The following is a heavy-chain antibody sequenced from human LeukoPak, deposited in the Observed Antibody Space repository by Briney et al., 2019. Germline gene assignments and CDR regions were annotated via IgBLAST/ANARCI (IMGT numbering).Heavy chain of an antibody. CDR2: ISGSGGST. J-gene: IGHJ4*02. CDR3: AKRGVVTRVILVGFHKEAYYFDS. D-gene: IGHD3-22*01. Sequence: GGSLRLSCAVSGITLSNYGMSWVRQAPGKGLEWVAGISGSGGSTNYADSVKGRFTISRDNPKNTLFLQMNSLRAEDTAVYFCAKRGVVTRVILVGFHKEAYYFDSWGQGALVTVSS. V-gene: IGHV3-23*01. CDR1: GITLSNYG.